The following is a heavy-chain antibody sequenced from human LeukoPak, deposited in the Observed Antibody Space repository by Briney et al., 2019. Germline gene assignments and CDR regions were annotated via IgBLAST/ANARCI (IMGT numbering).Heavy chain of an antibody. V-gene: IGHV4-30-4*01. D-gene: IGHD3-16*02. CDR3: ARAAGAGLRLGELSLPLDY. Sequence: SETLSLTCTVSGGSNSSGDYNWIWHPQPPGTGLDGIGYIYYSGSNYPNPSLQSRVTISVDTSKNQFSLKLSSGTAADTGVYFCARAAGAGLRLGELSLPLDYWGQGTLVTVSS. J-gene: IGHJ4*02. CDR2: IYYSGSN. CDR1: GGSNSSGDYN.